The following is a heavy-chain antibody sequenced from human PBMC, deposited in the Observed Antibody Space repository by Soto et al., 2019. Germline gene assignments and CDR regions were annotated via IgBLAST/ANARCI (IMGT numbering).Heavy chain of an antibody. Sequence: SVKVSCKASGGTFSSYAISRVRQAPGQGLEWMGGIIPIFGTANYAQKFQGRVTITADESTSTAYMELSSLRSEDTAVYYCARPRGYSGYGRYDYWGQGTLVTVSS. J-gene: IGHJ4*02. V-gene: IGHV1-69*13. CDR3: ARPRGYSGYGRYDY. CDR2: IIPIFGTA. CDR1: GGTFSSYA. D-gene: IGHD5-12*01.